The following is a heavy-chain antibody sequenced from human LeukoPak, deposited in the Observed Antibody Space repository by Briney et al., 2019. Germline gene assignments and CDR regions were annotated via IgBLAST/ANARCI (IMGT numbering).Heavy chain of an antibody. CDR2: IRYDGSNK. V-gene: IGHV3-30*02. Sequence: GGSLRLSCAASGFTCSSYGMHWVRQAPGKGLEWVAFIRYDGSNKYYADSVKGRFTIYRDSSKNTLFLQMNRLRPEDAAVYYCAQAPVTTCRGAYCYPFDYWGQGTLVTVSS. CDR1: GFTCSSYG. J-gene: IGHJ4*02. D-gene: IGHD2-21*01. CDR3: AQAPVTTCRGAYCYPFDY.